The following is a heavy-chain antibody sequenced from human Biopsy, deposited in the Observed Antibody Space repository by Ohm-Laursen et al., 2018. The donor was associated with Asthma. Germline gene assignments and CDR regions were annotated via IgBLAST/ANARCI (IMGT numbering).Heavy chain of an antibody. CDR1: GYTFNSAG. D-gene: IGHD3-10*01. Sequence: ASVRVSCKTSGYTFNSAGITWVRQAPGQGLEWMGWLSVYNGNTKVAQKLQDRVTMITDTSTSTAYMELRSLRSDDTAVYFCARAVDYSHYYGIDVWGQGTSVTVS. J-gene: IGHJ6*02. CDR3: ARAVDYSHYYGIDV. V-gene: IGHV1-18*01. CDR2: LSVYNGNT.